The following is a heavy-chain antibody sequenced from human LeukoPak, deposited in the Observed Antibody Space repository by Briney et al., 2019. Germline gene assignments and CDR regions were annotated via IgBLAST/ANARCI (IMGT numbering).Heavy chain of an antibody. CDR2: IIPMFGTE. CDR1: GGTFSSFA. CDR3: ARATELELLTAPPDI. V-gene: IGHV1-69*05. J-gene: IGHJ3*02. D-gene: IGHD1-7*01. Sequence: GASVTVSCKASGGTFSSFAISWVRQAPGQGLEWTGGIIPMFGTENYAQKFQGRVTITTDESTSTAYMELSSLRPEDTAVYYCARATELELLTAPPDIWGQGTMVTVSS.